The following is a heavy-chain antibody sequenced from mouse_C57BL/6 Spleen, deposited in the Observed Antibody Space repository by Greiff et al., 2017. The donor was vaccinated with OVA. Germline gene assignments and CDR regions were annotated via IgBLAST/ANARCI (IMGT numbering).Heavy chain of an antibody. CDR2: ISSGSSTI. J-gene: IGHJ2*01. CDR1: GFTFNDYG. Sequence: EVKVEESGGGSVKPGGSLKLSCAASGFTFNDYGMHWVRQAPEKGLEWVAYISSGSSTIYYTDTVKGRFTISRDNAKNTLFLQMTSLRSEDTAMYYCARQTAYYFDYWGQGTTLTVSS. CDR3: ARQTAYYFDY. V-gene: IGHV5-17*01. D-gene: IGHD1-2*01.